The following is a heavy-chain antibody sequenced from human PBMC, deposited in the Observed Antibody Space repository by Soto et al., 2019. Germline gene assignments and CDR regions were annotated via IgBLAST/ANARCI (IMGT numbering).Heavy chain of an antibody. CDR1: GFSLSGYG. D-gene: IGHD5-12*01. CDR2: IWYHGTTK. CDR3: ARDVDRTSHLNWFDP. J-gene: IGHJ5*02. Sequence: QVQLVESGGGVVQPGRSLRLSCEVSGFSLSGYGMHRVRQAPGKGLEWVAVIWYHGTTKNYADSVKGRFTISRDISKNTVYLQLDSLKVEDTAVYYCARDVDRTSHLNWFDPWGQGVMVTVS. V-gene: IGHV3-33*01.